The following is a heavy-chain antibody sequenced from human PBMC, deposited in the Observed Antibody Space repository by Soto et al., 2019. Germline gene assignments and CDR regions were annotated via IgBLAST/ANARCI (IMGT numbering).Heavy chain of an antibody. CDR3: ASGPYPTLVVVAATPVYY. CDR1: GGTFSSYA. V-gene: IGHV1-69*01. CDR2: ITPIFGTA. D-gene: IGHD2-15*01. Sequence: QVQLVQSGAEVKKPGSSVKVSCKASGGTFSSYAISWVRQAPGQGLEWMGGITPIFGTANYAQKFQGRVTITADESTSTAYMELSSLRSEDTAVYYCASGPYPTLVVVAATPVYYWGQGTLVTVSS. J-gene: IGHJ4*02.